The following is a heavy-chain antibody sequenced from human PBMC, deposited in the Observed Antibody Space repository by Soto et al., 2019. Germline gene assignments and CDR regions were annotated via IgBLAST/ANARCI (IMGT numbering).Heavy chain of an antibody. CDR1: GFTFSSYG. D-gene: IGHD6-13*01. CDR3: ATQTYSSSWYLDYYYYGMDV. J-gene: IGHJ6*01. Sequence: QVQLVESGGGVVQPGRSLRLSCAASGFTFSSYGMHWVRQAPGKGLEWVAVISYDGSNKYYADSVKGRFTISRDNSKNTLYLQMNSLRAEDTAVYYCATQTYSSSWYLDYYYYGMDVW. CDR2: ISYDGSNK. V-gene: IGHV3-30*03.